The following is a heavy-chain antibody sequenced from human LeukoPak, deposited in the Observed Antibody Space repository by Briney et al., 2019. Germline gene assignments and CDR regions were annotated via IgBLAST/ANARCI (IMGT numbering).Heavy chain of an antibody. CDR3: VRACTITSCYTPSGLDI. J-gene: IGHJ3*02. Sequence: GGSLRLSCAASGFAFSAYDMHWVRQVTGKGLEWVSVIGAAGGTHYAGSAKGRFNISRENGKNALYLQMNSLRAGDTAVYYCVRACTITSCYTPSGLDIWGQGTMVTVSS. V-gene: IGHV3-13*01. CDR1: GFAFSAYD. D-gene: IGHD2-2*02. CDR2: IGAAGGT.